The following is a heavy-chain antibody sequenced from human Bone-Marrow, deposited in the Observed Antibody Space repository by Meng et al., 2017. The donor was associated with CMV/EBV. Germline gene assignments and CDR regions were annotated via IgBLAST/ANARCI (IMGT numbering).Heavy chain of an antibody. CDR2: INPDSGNT. J-gene: IGHJ4*02. Sequence: VQLGQAGAKGKRPWAALQVSCKASGYTFTSYDINSVRQAAGQGLEWMGWINPDSGNTDYAQKFQGRVTMTRNISKSTAYMDLSSLRSEDTAVYYCATGVADFEYWGQGTLVTVSS. CDR3: ATGVADFEY. CDR1: GYTFTSYD. D-gene: IGHD6-19*01. V-gene: IGHV1-8*01.